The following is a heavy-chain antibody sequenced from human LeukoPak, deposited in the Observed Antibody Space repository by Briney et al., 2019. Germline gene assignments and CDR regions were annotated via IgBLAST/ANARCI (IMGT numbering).Heavy chain of an antibody. V-gene: IGHV4-59*01. CDR1: GGSISSYY. D-gene: IGHD3-10*01. J-gene: IGHJ4*02. Sequence: SETLSLTCTVSGGSISSYYWSWIRQPPGKGLEWIGYIYYSGSTNYNPSLKSRVTISVDTSKNQFSLKLRSVTAAGTAVYFCAREASRAGTYYFDYWGQGTLLTVSS. CDR2: IYYSGST. CDR3: AREASRAGTYYFDY.